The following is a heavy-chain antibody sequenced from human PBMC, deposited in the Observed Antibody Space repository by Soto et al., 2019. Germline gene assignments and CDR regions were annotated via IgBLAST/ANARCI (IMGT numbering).Heavy chain of an antibody. CDR2: ISGSGGST. J-gene: IGHJ4*02. CDR3: AKDSVIAVVGTCDY. D-gene: IGHD6-19*01. Sequence: EVQLLESGGGLVQPGGSLRLSCAASGFTFSSYAMSWVRQAPGKGLEWVSAISGSGGSTYYADSVKGRFTISRDNXXXXXXXXMNSLRAEDTAVYYCAKDSVIAVVGTCDYWGQGTLVTVSS. V-gene: IGHV3-23*01. CDR1: GFTFSSYA.